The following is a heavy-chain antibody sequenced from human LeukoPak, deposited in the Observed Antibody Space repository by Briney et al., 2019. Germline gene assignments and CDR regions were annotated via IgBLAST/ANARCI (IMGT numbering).Heavy chain of an antibody. J-gene: IGHJ4*02. V-gene: IGHV3-53*01. CDR3: ARVLTGTLDY. D-gene: IGHD1-7*01. Sequence: PGGSLRLSCAASGFTVSSNYMSWVRRAPGKGLEWVSVIYSGGSTYYADSVKGRFTISRGNSKNTLYLQMNSLRAEDTAVYYCARVLTGTLDYWGQGTLVTVSS. CDR2: IYSGGST. CDR1: GFTVSSNY.